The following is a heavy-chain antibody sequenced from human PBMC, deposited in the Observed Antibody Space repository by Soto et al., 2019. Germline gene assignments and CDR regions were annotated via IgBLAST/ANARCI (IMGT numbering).Heavy chain of an antibody. CDR1: GFTFSSYA. J-gene: IGHJ6*02. V-gene: IGHV3-30-3*01. D-gene: IGHD2-15*01. Sequence: RRLSCAASGFTFSSYAMHWVRQAPGKELEWVAVISYDGSNKYYADSVKGRFTISRDNSKNTLYLQMNSLRAEDTAVYYCARDGRRGIRDYYYYYGMDVWGQGTTVTVSS. CDR3: ARDGRRGIRDYYYYYGMDV. CDR2: ISYDGSNK.